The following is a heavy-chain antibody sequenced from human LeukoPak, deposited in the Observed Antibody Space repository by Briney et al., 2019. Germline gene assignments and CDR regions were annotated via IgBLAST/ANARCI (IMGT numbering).Heavy chain of an antibody. D-gene: IGHD3-9*01. CDR1: GYTFSTYA. J-gene: IGHJ2*01. V-gene: IGHV7-4-1*02. CDR2: INTNTGNP. Sequence: ASVKVSCKASGYTFSTYAMNWVRQAPGQGLEWMGWINTNTGNPTYAQAFTGRFLFSLDTSVSTTYLQISSLKAEDTAVYYCARFHYDILTGHDQWYFDLWGRGSLVTVSS. CDR3: ARFHYDILTGHDQWYFDL.